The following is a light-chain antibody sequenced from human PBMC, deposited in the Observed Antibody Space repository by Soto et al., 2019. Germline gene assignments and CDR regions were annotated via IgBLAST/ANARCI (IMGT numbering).Light chain of an antibody. Sequence: DVQMTQYPSSLSAFVGDRVTITCRSSQGIAPYLAWFQQKPGKVPKLLIYATSTLQSVVPSRFSGSGSGTDFTLTISSLQPEDIGTYYCQKYNSAPLTFGGGTKVEIK. J-gene: IGKJ4*01. CDR1: QGIAPY. CDR3: QKYNSAPLT. V-gene: IGKV1-27*01. CDR2: ATS.